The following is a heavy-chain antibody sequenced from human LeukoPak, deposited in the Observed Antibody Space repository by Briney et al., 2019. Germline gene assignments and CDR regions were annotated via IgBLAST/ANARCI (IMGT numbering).Heavy chain of an antibody. CDR3: AKDLGFGDFLYDY. V-gene: IGHV3-23*01. CDR1: RFTFSNYG. Sequence: GGSLRLSCAASRFTFSNYGMSWVRQAPGKGLGWVASIGGRAGSTYYADSVGGRFIISRDNSKNILYLQMNSLRAEDTATYYCAKDLGFGDFLYDYWGQGTLVTVSS. CDR2: IGGRAGST. D-gene: IGHD3-10*01. J-gene: IGHJ4*02.